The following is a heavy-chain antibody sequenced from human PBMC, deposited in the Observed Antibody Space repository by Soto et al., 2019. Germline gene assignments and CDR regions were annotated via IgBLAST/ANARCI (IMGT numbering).Heavy chain of an antibody. CDR2: IIPILGIA. Sequence: QVQLVQSGAEVKKPGSSVKVSCKASGGTFSSYTISWVRQAPGQGLEWMGRIIPILGIANYAQKFQGRVTITADKSTSTAYMELSSLRSEDTAVYYCARASIAAAGTPYGWFDPWGQGTLVTVSS. J-gene: IGHJ5*02. D-gene: IGHD6-13*01. V-gene: IGHV1-69*02. CDR1: GGTFSSYT. CDR3: ARASIAAAGTPYGWFDP.